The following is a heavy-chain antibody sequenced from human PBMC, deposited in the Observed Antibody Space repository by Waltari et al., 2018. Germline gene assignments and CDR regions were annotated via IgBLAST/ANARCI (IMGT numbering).Heavy chain of an antibody. Sequence: QVQLVQSGAEVKKPGASVKVSCKSSGYTFTSYAIHWVSKAPGQRLEWMGWINAGNGNKKYSQKFQGRVTITRDTSASTAYMELSSLRSEDTAVYYCARVGGRLTFDYWGQGTLVTVSS. D-gene: IGHD2-15*01. V-gene: IGHV1-3*01. J-gene: IGHJ4*02. CDR3: ARVGGRLTFDY. CDR1: GYTFTSYA. CDR2: INAGNGNK.